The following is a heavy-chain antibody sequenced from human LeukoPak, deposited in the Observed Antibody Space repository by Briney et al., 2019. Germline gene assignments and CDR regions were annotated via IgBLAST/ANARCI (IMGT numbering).Heavy chain of an antibody. V-gene: IGHV5-10-1*01. Sequence: GESLKISCKGSGYSFTSYWISWVRQMPGKGLEWMGRIDPSDSYTNYSPSFQGHVTISADKSISTAYLQWSSLKASDTAMYYCAMRRTGSGSYYNDDYWGQGTLVTISS. J-gene: IGHJ4*02. CDR1: GYSFTSYW. CDR3: AMRRTGSGSYYNDDY. CDR2: IDPSDSYT. D-gene: IGHD3-10*01.